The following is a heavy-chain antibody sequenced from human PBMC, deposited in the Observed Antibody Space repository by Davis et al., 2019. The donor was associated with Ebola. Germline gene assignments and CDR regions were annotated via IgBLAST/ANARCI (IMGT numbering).Heavy chain of an antibody. D-gene: IGHD2-2*02. Sequence: GESLKISCAASGFTFSSYEMNWVRQAPGKGLEWVSYISSSGSTIYYADSVKGRFTISRDNSKDTLYLQMNTLRAEDTAVYYCAREYTDSSGRRLDYWGQGTLVTVSS. CDR2: ISSSGSTI. J-gene: IGHJ4*02. V-gene: IGHV3-48*03. CDR3: AREYTDSSGRRLDY. CDR1: GFTFSSYE.